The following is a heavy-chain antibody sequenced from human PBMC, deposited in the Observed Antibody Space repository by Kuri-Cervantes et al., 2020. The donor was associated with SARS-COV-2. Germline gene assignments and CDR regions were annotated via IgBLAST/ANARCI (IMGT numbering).Heavy chain of an antibody. V-gene: IGHV4-34*01. CDR1: GGSFSGYY. Sequence: GSLRLSCAVYGGSFSGYYWSWIRQPPGKGLEWIGEINHSGNTNYDPSLKSRVTISIDTSKNQFSLKLSSVTAADTAVYYCATSGGQLPFDYWGQGTLVTVSS. CDR3: ATSGGQLPFDY. D-gene: IGHD6-6*01. J-gene: IGHJ4*02. CDR2: INHSGNT.